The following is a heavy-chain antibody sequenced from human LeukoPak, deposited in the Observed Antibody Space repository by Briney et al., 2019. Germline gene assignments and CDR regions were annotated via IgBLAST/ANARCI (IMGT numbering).Heavy chain of an antibody. CDR1: GVKFKTYG. CDR3: ARGGVATAWGAFDV. V-gene: IGHV3-33*01. D-gene: IGHD4-23*01. CDR2: IYYDGNQK. Sequence: PGGSLRLSCAASGVKFKTYGMHWVRPAPGEGLEWVAVIYYDGNQKYYGDSVKGRFTASRDVSENMLYLQMSSLRADDTAVYYCARGGVATAWGAFDVWGQGTMVTVSS. J-gene: IGHJ3*01.